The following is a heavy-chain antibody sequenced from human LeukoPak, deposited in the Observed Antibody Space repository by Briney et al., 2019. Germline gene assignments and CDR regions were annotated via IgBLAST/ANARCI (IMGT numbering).Heavy chain of an antibody. J-gene: IGHJ3*02. D-gene: IGHD2-2*02. V-gene: IGHV1-58*01. CDR3: AAEPRPRIVVVPAAIVRVELGDAFDI. CDR1: GFTFTSSA. Sequence: ASVKVSCKASGFTFTSSAVQWVRQARGQRLGWIGWIVVGSGNTNYAQKFQERVTITRDMSTNTAYMELSSLRSEDTAVYYCAAEPRPRIVVVPAAIVRVELGDAFDIWGQGTMVTVSS. CDR2: IVVGSGNT.